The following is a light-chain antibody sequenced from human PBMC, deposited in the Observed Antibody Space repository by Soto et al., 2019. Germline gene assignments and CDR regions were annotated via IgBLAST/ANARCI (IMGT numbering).Light chain of an antibody. V-gene: IGKV3-15*01. Sequence: EIVMTQSPGTLSVSPGARVTLSCRASQSVSSHLAWYQQKPGQAPRLLIYGASTRATGIPARFSGSGCGTEFTLTISSLQSEDFALYYCQQYKTWRTFGQGTKVEIK. J-gene: IGKJ1*01. CDR1: QSVSSH. CDR3: QQYKTWRT. CDR2: GAS.